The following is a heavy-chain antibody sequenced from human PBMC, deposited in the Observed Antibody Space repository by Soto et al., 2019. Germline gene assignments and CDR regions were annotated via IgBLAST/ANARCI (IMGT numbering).Heavy chain of an antibody. CDR1: GFIFSSHS. Sequence: EVQLVESGGGLVKPGGSLRLSCAASGFIFSSHSMNWVRQAPGKGLESVSFISSTSSYIYYADSVTGRFTISRDNAKDLLYLQMNSLGDEDTAVYYCARGTTRRGGAFDIWGQRTMVSVSS. CDR3: ARGTTRRGGAFDI. CDR2: ISSTSSYI. V-gene: IGHV3-21*02. J-gene: IGHJ3*02. D-gene: IGHD2-2*01.